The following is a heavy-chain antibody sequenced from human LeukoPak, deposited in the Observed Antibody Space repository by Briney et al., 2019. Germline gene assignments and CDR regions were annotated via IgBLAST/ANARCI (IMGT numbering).Heavy chain of an antibody. V-gene: IGHV5-51*01. Sequence: GAPLKISLQGFGYLFFNYWIAWGRTLPGKGLGWVGSIYPDYSDTRYSPSFQGQVSISADKSINSAYLQWSSLKASDTAIYYCATSRYVADGVYYTQDDSWGQGTLVTVSS. CDR2: IYPDYSDT. CDR3: ATSRYVADGVYYTQDDS. CDR1: GYLFFNYW. J-gene: IGHJ5*01. D-gene: IGHD4/OR15-4a*01.